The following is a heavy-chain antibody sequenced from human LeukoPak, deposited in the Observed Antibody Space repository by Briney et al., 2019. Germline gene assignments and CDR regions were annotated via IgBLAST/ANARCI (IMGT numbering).Heavy chain of an antibody. J-gene: IGHJ4*02. CDR3: AKVTQRSYYDFWSGYYTMGY. Sequence: HAGGSLRLSCAASGFTFSSYAMSWVRQAPGKGLEWVSAISGSGGSTYYADSVKGRFTISRDNSKNTLYLQMNSLRAEDTAVYYCAKVTQRSYYDFWSGYYTMGYWGQGTLVTVSS. D-gene: IGHD3-3*01. CDR1: GFTFSSYA. V-gene: IGHV3-23*01. CDR2: ISGSGGST.